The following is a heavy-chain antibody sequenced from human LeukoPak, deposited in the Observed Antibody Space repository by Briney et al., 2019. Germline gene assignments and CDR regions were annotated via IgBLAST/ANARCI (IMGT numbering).Heavy chain of an antibody. CDR2: IIPIFGTA. CDR1: GGTFSSYA. V-gene: IGHV1-69*06. D-gene: IGHD6-13*01. J-gene: IGHJ6*03. CDR3: ASAGSSWSRHYYYMDV. Sequence: ASVKVSCKASGGTFSSYAISWVRQAPGQGLEWTGGIIPIFGTANYAQKFQGRVTITADKSTSTAYMELSSLRSEDTAVYYCASAGSSWSRHYYYMDVWGKGTTVTVSS.